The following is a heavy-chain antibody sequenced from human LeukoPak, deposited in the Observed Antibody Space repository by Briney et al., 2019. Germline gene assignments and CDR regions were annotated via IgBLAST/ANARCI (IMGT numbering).Heavy chain of an antibody. CDR1: GYTFPSYF. V-gene: IGHV1-46*01. CDR3: ARTAARRFDY. CDR2: INPTGGST. D-gene: IGHD6-6*01. Sequence: GASVKVSCTASGYTFPSYFMLWVRQAPGQGLEWMGIINPTGGSTTYTQKFQGRVTMTRDTSTSTVYMELSSLRSDDTAVYYCARTAARRFDYWGQGTLVTVSS. J-gene: IGHJ4*02.